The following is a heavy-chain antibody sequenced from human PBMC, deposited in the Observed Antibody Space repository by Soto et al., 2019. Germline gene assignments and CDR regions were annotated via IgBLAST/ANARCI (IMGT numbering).Heavy chain of an antibody. CDR1: GFTFSSYA. D-gene: IGHD6-19*01. V-gene: IGHV3-23*01. CDR2: ISGSGGST. CDR3: AKDLGSGWYPYYFDY. J-gene: IGHJ4*02. Sequence: GGSLRLSCAASGFTFSSYAMSWVRQAPGKGLEWVSAISGSGGSTYYADSVKGRFTISRDNSKNTLYLQMNSLRAEDTAVYYCAKDLGSGWYPYYFDYWGQGTLVTVSS.